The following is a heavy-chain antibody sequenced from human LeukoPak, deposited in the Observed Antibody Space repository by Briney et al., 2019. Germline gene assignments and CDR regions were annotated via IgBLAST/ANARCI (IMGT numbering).Heavy chain of an antibody. J-gene: IGHJ4*02. CDR3: ARGGYYYDTKD. CDR1: GGSFSGYY. D-gene: IGHD3-22*01. CDR2: IYTSGST. V-gene: IGHV4-59*10. Sequence: PSETLSLTCAVYGGSFSGYYWSWIRQPPGKGLEWIGRIYTSGSTNYNPSLKSRITMSLDTSKNQFSLKLSSVTAADTAVYYCARGGYYYDTKDWSQGTLVTVSS.